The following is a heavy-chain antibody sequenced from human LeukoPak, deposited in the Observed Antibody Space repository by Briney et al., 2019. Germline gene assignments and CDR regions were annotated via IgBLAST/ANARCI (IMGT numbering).Heavy chain of an antibody. J-gene: IGHJ4*02. CDR1: GFTFSSYS. V-gene: IGHV3-21*01. Sequence: GGSLRLSCAASGFTFSSYSMNWVRQAPGKGLEWVSSISSSSSYIYYADSVKGRFTISRDNAKNSLYLQMNSLRAEDTAVYYCARVGDCSGGSCYPLDYWGQGTLVTVSS. CDR3: ARVGDCSGGSCYPLDY. D-gene: IGHD2-15*01. CDR2: ISSSSSYI.